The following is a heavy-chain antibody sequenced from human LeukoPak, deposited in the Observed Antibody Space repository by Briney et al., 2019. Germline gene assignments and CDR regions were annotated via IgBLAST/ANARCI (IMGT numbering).Heavy chain of an antibody. V-gene: IGHV4-59*01. J-gene: IGHJ5*02. D-gene: IGHD6-13*01. CDR1: GGSISSYY. CDR3: ARGSSSWYSDNWFDP. Sequence: PSETLSLTCTVSGGSISSYYWSWIRQPPGKGLEWIGYIYYSGSTNYNPSLKSRVTISVDTSKNQFSLKLSSVTAADTAVYYCARGSSSWYSDNWFDPWGQGTLVTVSS. CDR2: IYYSGST.